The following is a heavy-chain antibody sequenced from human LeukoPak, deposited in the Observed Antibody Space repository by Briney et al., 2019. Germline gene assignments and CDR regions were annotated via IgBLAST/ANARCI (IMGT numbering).Heavy chain of an antibody. CDR1: GYTLISYA. V-gene: IGHV7-4-1*02. CDR2: INTDTGNP. CDR3: ARLMQGSYFVY. J-gene: IGHJ4*02. Sequence: ASVKVSCKASGYTLISYAMNWVRQAPGQGLEWMGWINTDTGNPTYAQGFAGRFVFSLDTSVSTAYLQISSLKADDTAVYYCARLMQGSYFVYWGQGTLVTVSS. D-gene: IGHD3-10*01.